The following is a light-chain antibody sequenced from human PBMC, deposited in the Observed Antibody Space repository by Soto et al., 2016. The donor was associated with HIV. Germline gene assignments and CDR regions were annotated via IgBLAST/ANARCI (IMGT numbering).Light chain of an antibody. J-gene: IGLJ2*01. CDR3: QVWDSSSDHVV. CDR2: DDS. Sequence: SYELIQPPSVSVAPGKTARITCRGNNIGSKSVHWYQQKPGQAPVVVVYDDSDRPSGIPERLSGSNSGNTATLSISRVEAGDEADYYCQVWDSSSDHVVFGGGTKLTVL. CDR1: NIGSKS. V-gene: IGLV3-21*03.